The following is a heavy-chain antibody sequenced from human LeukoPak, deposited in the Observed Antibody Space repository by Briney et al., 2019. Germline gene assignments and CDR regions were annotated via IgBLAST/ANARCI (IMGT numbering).Heavy chain of an antibody. V-gene: IGHV1-18*01. J-gene: IGHJ4*02. D-gene: IGHD5-12*01. CDR1: GYTFTNYG. Sequence: ASVKVSCKASGYTFTNYGINWVRQAPRHGLEWMGWLSDYNGKTDYAQKLQGRVTMTTDTSTSTAYMELRSLRSDDTAVYYCARSFIHDHSGYANWGQGTLVTVSS. CDR3: ARSFIHDHSGYAN. CDR2: LSDYNGKT.